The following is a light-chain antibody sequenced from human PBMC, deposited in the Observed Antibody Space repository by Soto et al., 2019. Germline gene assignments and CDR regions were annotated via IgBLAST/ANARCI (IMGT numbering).Light chain of an antibody. CDR3: QSYESSLTGYV. CDR2: GNN. J-gene: IGLJ1*01. CDR1: RAHIGAAYN. V-gene: IGLV1-40*01. Sequence: HSVLTQPPSLSGAPGQRGTTSCTGSRAHIGAAYNVEWYQQLPGTAPQLLIYGNNNRPSGGPDRFSGSKSGTSASLAIAGLQAEDEVDYYCQSYESSLTGYVFGTVTMVTVL.